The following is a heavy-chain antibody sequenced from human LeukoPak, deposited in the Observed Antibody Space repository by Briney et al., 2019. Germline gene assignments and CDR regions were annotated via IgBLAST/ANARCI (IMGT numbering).Heavy chain of an antibody. CDR2: LWYDGSDK. CDR1: GFTFSNYA. J-gene: IGHJ4*02. V-gene: IGHV3-33*01. CDR3: AREGYSSSFSTTDIFDY. D-gene: IGHD6-6*01. Sequence: GGSLRLSCAASGFTFSNYAMHWVGQAPGKGLEWVALLWYDGSDKYYADSVKGRFTISRDNSKNTLYLQMNSLRAEGTAVYYCAREGYSSSFSTTDIFDYWGQGTLVTVSS.